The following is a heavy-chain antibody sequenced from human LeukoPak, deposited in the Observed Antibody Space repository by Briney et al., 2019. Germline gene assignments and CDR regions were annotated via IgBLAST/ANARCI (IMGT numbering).Heavy chain of an antibody. CDR1: GGSFSGYY. CDR3: ARDPGLYYDILTGYAD. CDR2: INHSGST. J-gene: IGHJ4*02. D-gene: IGHD3-9*01. V-gene: IGHV4-34*01. Sequence: PSETLSLTCAVYGGSFSGYYWSWIRQPPGKGLEWIGEINHSGSTNYNTSLKSRVTISVDTSKNQFSLKLSSVTAADTAVYYCARDPGLYYDILTGYADWGQGTLVTVSS.